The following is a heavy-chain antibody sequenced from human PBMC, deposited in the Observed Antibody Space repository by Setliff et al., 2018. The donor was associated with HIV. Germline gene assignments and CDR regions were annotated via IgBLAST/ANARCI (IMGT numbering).Heavy chain of an antibody. D-gene: IGHD5-12*01. Sequence: LSLTCTVSGASIRGHYWSWIRQPPGKRLEWIAYMSIGGTTNYNPSLQGRVTTSIDGSKNEFSLRLTSVTAADTAVYYCARGPGATWADFDYWGQGTLVTVS. V-gene: IGHV4-59*11. CDR1: GASIRGHY. CDR3: ARGPGATWADFDY. CDR2: MSIGGTT. J-gene: IGHJ4*02.